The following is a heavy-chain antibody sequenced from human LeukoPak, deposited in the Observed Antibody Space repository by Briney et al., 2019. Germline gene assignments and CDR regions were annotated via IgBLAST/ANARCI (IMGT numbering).Heavy chain of an antibody. D-gene: IGHD1-14*01. V-gene: IGHV4-59*01. Sequence: KPSETLSLTCTVSSGSINNYYWSWIRQPPGKGLEWIGYILSSGSTNYNPSVKSRVTISVDTSKNQVSLKLSSVTAADTAVYYCARTNQISETAFDIWGQGTMAIVFS. J-gene: IGHJ3*02. CDR2: ILSSGST. CDR3: ARTNQISETAFDI. CDR1: SGSINNYY.